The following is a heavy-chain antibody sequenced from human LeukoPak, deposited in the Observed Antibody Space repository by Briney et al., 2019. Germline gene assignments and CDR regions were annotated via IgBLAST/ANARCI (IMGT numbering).Heavy chain of an antibody. CDR1: GFIFSNYA. Sequence: GGSLRLSCEASGFIFSNYAMNWVRQAPGKGLEWVSSISSSSSYIYYADSVKGRFTISRDNAKNSLYLQMNSLRAEDTAVYYCAREASGSYSYWGQGTLVTVSS. V-gene: IGHV3-21*01. D-gene: IGHD1-26*01. CDR3: AREASGSYSY. J-gene: IGHJ4*02. CDR2: ISSSSSYI.